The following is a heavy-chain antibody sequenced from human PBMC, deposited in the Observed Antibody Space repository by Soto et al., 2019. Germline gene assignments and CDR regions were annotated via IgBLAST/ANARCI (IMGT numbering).Heavy chain of an antibody. Sequence: PSETLSLTCTVSGGSISSGGYYWSWIRQHPGKGLEWIGYIYYSGSTYYNPSLKSRVTISVDTSKNQFSLKLSSVTAADTAVYYCAGALSELRYFDWGGYYYGMDVWGQGTTVTVSS. CDR2: IYYSGST. CDR1: GGSISSGGYY. V-gene: IGHV4-31*03. CDR3: AGALSELRYFDWGGYYYGMDV. D-gene: IGHD3-9*01. J-gene: IGHJ6*02.